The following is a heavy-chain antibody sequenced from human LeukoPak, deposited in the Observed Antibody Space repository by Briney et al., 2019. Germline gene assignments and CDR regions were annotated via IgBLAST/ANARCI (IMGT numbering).Heavy chain of an antibody. J-gene: IGHJ6*03. CDR3: ARVDRYHYYLDV. CDR2: FDPEDGKT. Sequence: GASVKVSCKVSGYTLTELSMFWVRQAPGKGLEWMGSFDPEDGKTVYAQKFQGRVTMTEDTSTDTAYMELSSLRFEDTAMYYCARVDRYHYYLDVWGKGTTVTVSS. CDR1: GYTLTELS. V-gene: IGHV1-24*01.